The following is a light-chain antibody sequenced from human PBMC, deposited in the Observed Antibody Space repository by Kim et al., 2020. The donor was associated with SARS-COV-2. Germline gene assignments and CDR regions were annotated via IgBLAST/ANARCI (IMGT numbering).Light chain of an antibody. Sequence: DIVLTQSPGTLSLSPGERATLSCRATESINSDFLAWYQQTPGQAPRLLIYDASSRATGIPDRFSGSGSGTDFTLTISRLETEDFAVYYCQQYGSIPVTFGPGTKVDIK. J-gene: IGKJ3*01. CDR3: QQYGSIPVT. CDR1: ESINSDF. CDR2: DAS. V-gene: IGKV3-20*01.